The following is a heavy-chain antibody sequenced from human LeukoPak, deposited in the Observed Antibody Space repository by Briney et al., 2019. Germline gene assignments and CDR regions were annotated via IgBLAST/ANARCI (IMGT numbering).Heavy chain of an antibody. CDR2: IIPILGIA. J-gene: IGHJ3*02. Sequence: SVKVSCKASGGTFSSYAISWVRQAPGQGLEWMGRIIPILGIANYAQKFQGRVTITADKSTSTAYMELSSLRSEDTAVYYCARRMDSFGVGACGVEDAFDIWGQGTMVTVSS. D-gene: IGHD3-3*01. CDR1: GGTFSSYA. V-gene: IGHV1-69*04. CDR3: ARRMDSFGVGACGVEDAFDI.